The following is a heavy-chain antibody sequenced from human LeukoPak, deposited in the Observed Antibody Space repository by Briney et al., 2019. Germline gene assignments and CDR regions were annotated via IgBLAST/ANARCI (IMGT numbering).Heavy chain of an antibody. J-gene: IGHJ4*02. D-gene: IGHD6-19*01. Sequence: ASVTVSCTASGYKFSNYYMHWVRQAPGQGLEWMAIINPSGDSTTYSQKLQGRITVTRDTSTSTAYMELSSLRSEDTAVYYCATAVAGLYWGQGTLVTVSS. V-gene: IGHV1-46*01. CDR1: GYKFSNYY. CDR3: ATAVAGLY. CDR2: INPSGDST.